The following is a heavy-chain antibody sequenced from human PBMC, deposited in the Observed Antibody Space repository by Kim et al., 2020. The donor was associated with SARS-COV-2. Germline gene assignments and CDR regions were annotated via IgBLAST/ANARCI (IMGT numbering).Heavy chain of an antibody. D-gene: IGHD6-13*01. CDR1: GFTFSSYG. V-gene: IGHV3-33*01. CDR3: ARDSSIGVLLDY. CDR2: IWYDGGNK. Sequence: GGSLRLSCAASGFTFSSYGMHWVRQAPGKGLEWVAVIWYDGGNKYYADSVKGRFTISRDNSKNTLYLQMNSLRAEDTVVYYCARDSSIGVLLDYWGQGTLVTVSS. J-gene: IGHJ4*02.